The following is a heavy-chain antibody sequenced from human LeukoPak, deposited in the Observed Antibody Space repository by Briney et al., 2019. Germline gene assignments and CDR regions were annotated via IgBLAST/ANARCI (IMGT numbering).Heavy chain of an antibody. V-gene: IGHV3-30*18. D-gene: IGHD3-22*01. J-gene: IGHJ6*02. Sequence: GRSLRLSCAASGFTFRSYGMHWVRQAPGKGLEWVAVISYDGSNKYYADSVKGRFTISRDNSENTLYLQMNSLRAEDTAVYYCAKESHYYDSSGYPPGYYYYGMDVWGQGTTVTVSS. CDR2: ISYDGSNK. CDR1: GFTFRSYG. CDR3: AKESHYYDSSGYPPGYYYYGMDV.